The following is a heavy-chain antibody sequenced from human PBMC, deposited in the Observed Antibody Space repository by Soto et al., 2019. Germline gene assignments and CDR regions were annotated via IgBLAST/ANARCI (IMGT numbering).Heavy chain of an antibody. CDR2: IPYDEIDK. Sequence: GGSLRLSCAASGFTFTSHAMHWVRQTPGKGLEWVAAIPYDEIDKKYASSVKGRFTVSRDNVKNTLSLQMNSLRPEDTAVYYCAKDSGYQLPDNYFYYGLDVWGQGTTVTVSS. CDR3: AKDSGYQLPDNYFYYGLDV. J-gene: IGHJ6*02. V-gene: IGHV3-30*18. D-gene: IGHD2-2*01. CDR1: GFTFTSHA.